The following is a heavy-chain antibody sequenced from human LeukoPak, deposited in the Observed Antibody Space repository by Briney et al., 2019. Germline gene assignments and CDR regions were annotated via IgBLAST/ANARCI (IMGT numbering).Heavy chain of an antibody. CDR3: ARHHCTTTTCSSGAFDY. CDR1: GFTFSTYS. V-gene: IGHV3-48*01. CDR2: ISSSSDTT. D-gene: IGHD2-2*01. J-gene: IGHJ4*02. Sequence: PGRSLRLSCAASGFTFSTYSMNWVRQAPGKGLEWISYISSSSDTTLYADSVKDRLTISRDNAKNSLYLQMNRLGAEDTAVFYCARHHCTTTTCSSGAFDYWGQGTLVTVSS.